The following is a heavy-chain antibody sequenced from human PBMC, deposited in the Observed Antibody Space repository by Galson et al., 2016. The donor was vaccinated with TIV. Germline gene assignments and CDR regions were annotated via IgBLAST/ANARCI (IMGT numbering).Heavy chain of an antibody. V-gene: IGHV3-74*01. CDR3: ARRMKAEWDEVGATLDY. CDR2: ITSDESNT. D-gene: IGHD1-26*01. CDR1: VFTFSTYW. Sequence: SLRLSCAASVFTFSTYWMLWVRQAPGKGLVWVSRITSDESNTRYADSVKGRFTISRDHSKNTLFLQMNSLRAEDSALYYCARRMKAEWDEVGATLDYWGQGTLVTVSS. J-gene: IGHJ4*02.